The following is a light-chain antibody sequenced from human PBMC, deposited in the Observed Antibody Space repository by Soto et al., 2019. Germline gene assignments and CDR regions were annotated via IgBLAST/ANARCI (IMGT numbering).Light chain of an antibody. CDR1: QSVGNN. V-gene: IGKV3-15*01. CDR3: QQYNNWPRT. Sequence: IVMTQSPATLSVSPGERATLSCRASQSVGNNLAWYQQKPGQAHRLLIYGASTRATGIPARFSGSGSGTEFTLTISSMQSEELAVYDCQQYNNWPRTVGQGTKVELK. J-gene: IGKJ1*01. CDR2: GAS.